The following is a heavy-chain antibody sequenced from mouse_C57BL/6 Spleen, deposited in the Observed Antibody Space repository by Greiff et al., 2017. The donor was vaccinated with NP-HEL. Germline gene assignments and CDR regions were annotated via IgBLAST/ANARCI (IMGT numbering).Heavy chain of an antibody. V-gene: IGHV3-1*01. D-gene: IGHD1-1*01. J-gene: IGHJ1*03. Sequence: DVQLQESGPGMVKPSQSLSLTCTVTDYSITSGYDWHWIRHFPGNKLEWLGYISYSGSTNYNPSLKSRISITHDTSKNHFFLKLNSVTTEDTATYYCARGFITTVYFDVWGTGTTVTVSS. CDR2: ISYSGST. CDR3: ARGFITTVYFDV. CDR1: DYSITSGYD.